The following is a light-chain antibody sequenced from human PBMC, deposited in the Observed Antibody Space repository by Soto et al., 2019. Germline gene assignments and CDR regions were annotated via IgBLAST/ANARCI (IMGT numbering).Light chain of an antibody. V-gene: IGLV2-18*02. Sequence: QSVLTQPPSVSGSPGQSVAISCTGTSRDIGAYNRVSWYQQPPGTAPKLMIYDVNNRPSGVPDRFSGSKSGNTASLTISGLQADDEADYYCSSFTSSNTYVFGTGTKVTVL. CDR2: DVN. CDR3: SSFTSSNTYV. CDR1: SRDIGAYNR. J-gene: IGLJ1*01.